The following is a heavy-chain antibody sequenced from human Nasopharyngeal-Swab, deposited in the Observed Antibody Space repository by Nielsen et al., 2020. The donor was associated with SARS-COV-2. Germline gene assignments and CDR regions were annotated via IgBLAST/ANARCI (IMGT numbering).Heavy chain of an antibody. Sequence: GSLRLSCTVSGGSISSDYWSWIRQPPGKGLEWIGYIYYIGSTNYNPSLNSRVTISVDTSKNQFSLKLSSVTAADTAVYYCARVGSGYGYIDSWGQGILVTVSS. CDR2: IYYIGST. D-gene: IGHD5-12*01. J-gene: IGHJ4*02. V-gene: IGHV4-59*01. CDR1: GGSISSDY. CDR3: ARVGSGYGYIDS.